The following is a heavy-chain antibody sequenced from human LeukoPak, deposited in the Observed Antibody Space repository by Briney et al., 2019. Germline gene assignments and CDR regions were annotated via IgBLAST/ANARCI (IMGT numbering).Heavy chain of an antibody. Sequence: GGSLRLSCAVSGLTVSSNYISWVRQAPGKGLVWVSRINSDGSSTNYADAVKGRFTVSRDNAKNTLYLQMNSLRAEDTAVYYCTRVMTIDYYDTSGYYYWGQGTLVTVSS. V-gene: IGHV3-74*01. J-gene: IGHJ4*02. CDR1: GLTVSSNY. D-gene: IGHD3-22*01. CDR2: INSDGSST. CDR3: TRVMTIDYYDTSGYYY.